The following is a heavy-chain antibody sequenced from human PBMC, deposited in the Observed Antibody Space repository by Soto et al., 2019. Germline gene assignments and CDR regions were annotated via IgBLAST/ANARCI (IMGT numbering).Heavy chain of an antibody. CDR3: ARSMYSTSAQLYYGMDV. CDR1: GYSIRSGYF. Sequence: KTSETLSLTCAVSGYSIRSGYFWGWIRQPPGKGLEWIGSMYHSGITYYNLSLKSRVTISVDTSKNQLSLKLSSATAAETAVYYCARSMYSTSAQLYYGMDVWGQGTTVTVSS. D-gene: IGHD6-6*01. CDR2: MYHSGIT. V-gene: IGHV4-38-2*01. J-gene: IGHJ6*02.